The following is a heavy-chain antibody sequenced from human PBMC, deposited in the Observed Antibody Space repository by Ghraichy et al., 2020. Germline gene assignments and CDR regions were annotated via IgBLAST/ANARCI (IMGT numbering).Heavy chain of an antibody. J-gene: IGHJ6*02. Sequence: SAKVSCKASGGTFSSYTISWVRQAPGQGLEWMGRIIPILGIANYAQKFQGRVTITADKSTSTAYMELSSLRSEDTAVYYCARESLPTIFGVVEPSGYGMDVWGQGTTVTVSS. CDR1: GGTFSSYT. D-gene: IGHD3-3*01. CDR3: ARESLPTIFGVVEPSGYGMDV. V-gene: IGHV1-69*04. CDR2: IIPILGIA.